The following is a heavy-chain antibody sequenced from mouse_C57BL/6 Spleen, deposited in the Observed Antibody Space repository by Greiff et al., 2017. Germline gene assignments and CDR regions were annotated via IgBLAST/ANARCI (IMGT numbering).Heavy chain of an antibody. CDR1: GSNFKDYY. D-gene: IGHD2-3*01. Sequence: EVQLQQSGAELVKPGASVKLSCTASGSNFKDYYMHWVKQRTEQGLEWIGRIDPEDGETKYAPKFQGKATITADTSSNTAYLQLSSLTSEDTAVYYCAISYDGNDPFAYWGQGTLVTVSA. V-gene: IGHV14-2*01. CDR3: AISYDGNDPFAY. CDR2: IDPEDGET. J-gene: IGHJ3*01.